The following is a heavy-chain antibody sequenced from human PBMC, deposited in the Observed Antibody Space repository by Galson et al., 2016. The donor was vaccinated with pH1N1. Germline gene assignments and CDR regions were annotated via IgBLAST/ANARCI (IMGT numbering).Heavy chain of an antibody. Sequence: SETLSLTCSVSGASMKSYYWSWIRQPAGKGLEWIGRVSGTGSTDYNPSLKSRVTMSVETSKNQLSLTLTSVTAADTAVYYCAAQTVGATTVFDLWGPGTKVIVSS. D-gene: IGHD1-26*01. J-gene: IGHJ2*01. CDR3: AAQTVGATTVFDL. V-gene: IGHV4-4*07. CDR2: VSGTGST. CDR1: GASMKSYY.